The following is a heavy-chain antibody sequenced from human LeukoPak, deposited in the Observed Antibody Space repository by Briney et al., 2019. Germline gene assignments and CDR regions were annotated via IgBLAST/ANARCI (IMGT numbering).Heavy chain of an antibody. CDR1: GGSISSSNW. D-gene: IGHD3-9*01. CDR3: ARESPDILTGYYAFDI. V-gene: IGHV4-4*02. J-gene: IGHJ3*02. Sequence: SGTLSLTCAVSGGSISSSNWWSWVRQPPEKGLEWIGEIYHSGSTNYNPSLKSRVTISVDKSKNQFSLKLSSVTAADTAVYYCARESPDILTGYYAFDIWGQGTMVTVSS. CDR2: IYHSGST.